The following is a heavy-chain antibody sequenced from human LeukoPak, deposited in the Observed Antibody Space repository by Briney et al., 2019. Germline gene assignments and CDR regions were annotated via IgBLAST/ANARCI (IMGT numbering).Heavy chain of an antibody. CDR2: IYYSGST. V-gene: IGHV4-39*01. D-gene: IGHD4-23*01. CDR3: ATAPLTPWKAFDI. Sequence: PSETLSLTCTVSGGSISSSSYYWGWIRQPPGKGLEWIGSIYYSGSTYYNPSLKSRVTISIDTSKNQFSLKLSSVTAADTAVYYCATAPLTPWKAFDIWGQGTMVTVSS. J-gene: IGHJ3*02. CDR1: GGSISSSSYY.